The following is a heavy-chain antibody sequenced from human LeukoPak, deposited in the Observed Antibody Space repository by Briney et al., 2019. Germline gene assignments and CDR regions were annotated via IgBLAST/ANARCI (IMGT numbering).Heavy chain of an antibody. J-gene: IGHJ4*02. CDR3: AGGDSSGSACYFDY. D-gene: IGHD3-22*01. CDR1: GGSFSGYY. Sequence: SETLSLTCAVYGGSFSGYYWSWLRQPPGKGLEWIGEINHSGSTNYNPSLKSRVTISVDTSKNQFSLKLSSVTAADTAVYYCAGGDSSGSACYFDYWGQGTLVTVSS. CDR2: INHSGST. V-gene: IGHV4-34*01.